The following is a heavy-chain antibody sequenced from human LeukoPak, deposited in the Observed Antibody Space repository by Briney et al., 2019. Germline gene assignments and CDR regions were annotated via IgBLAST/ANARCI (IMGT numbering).Heavy chain of an antibody. CDR1: GGSISSGGYY. D-gene: IGHD4-17*01. CDR2: IYYSGST. CDR3: ARANYGDLSDY. V-gene: IGHV4-61*08. J-gene: IGHJ4*02. Sequence: SETLSLTCTVSGGSISSGGYYWSWIRQPPGKGLEWIGYIYYSGSTNYNPSLKSRVTISVDTSKNQFSLKLSSVTAADTAVYYCARANYGDLSDYWGQGTLVTVSS.